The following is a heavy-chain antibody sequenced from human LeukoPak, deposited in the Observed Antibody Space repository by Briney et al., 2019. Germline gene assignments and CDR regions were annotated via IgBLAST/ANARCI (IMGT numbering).Heavy chain of an antibody. D-gene: IGHD1-1*01. CDR1: GYTFTGYY. V-gene: IGHV1-2*02. Sequence: ASVKVSCKASGYTFTGYYMHWVRQAPGQGLEWMGWINPSSGGTNYAQKFQGRVTMTRDTSISTAYMELSRLRSDDTAVYYCARGRWNVPRPRFLKLYYFDYWGQGTLVTVSS. CDR3: ARGRWNVPRPRFLKLYYFDY. CDR2: INPSSGGT. J-gene: IGHJ4*02.